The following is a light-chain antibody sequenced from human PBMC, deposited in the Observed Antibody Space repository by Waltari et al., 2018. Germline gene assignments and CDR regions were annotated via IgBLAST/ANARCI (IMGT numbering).Light chain of an antibody. CDR3: QKYGTLPAT. V-gene: IGKV3-20*01. CDR1: QSVSRW. CDR2: GAS. J-gene: IGKJ1*01. Sequence: EIVFTQSPGTLSLSPGARATLSCRASQSVSRWLAWYQQKPGQPPRLLIYGASSRATGIADRFSGSGSGTDFSLTISRVEPEDSAVYYCQKYGTLPATFGQGTKVEVK.